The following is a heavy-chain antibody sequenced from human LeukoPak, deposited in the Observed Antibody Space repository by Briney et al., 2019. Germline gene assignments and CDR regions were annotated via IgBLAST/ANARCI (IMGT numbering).Heavy chain of an antibody. V-gene: IGHV4-61*02. J-gene: IGHJ6*03. CDR1: GGSISSGSYY. CDR2: IYTSGST. Sequence: SETLSLTCTVSGGSISSGSYYWSWIRQPAGKGLEWIGRIYTSGSTNYNPSLKSRVTMSVDTSKNQFSLKLSSVTAADTAVYYCARANLYHGDMDVWGKGTTVTVSS. CDR3: ARANLYHGDMDV. D-gene: IGHD3-10*01.